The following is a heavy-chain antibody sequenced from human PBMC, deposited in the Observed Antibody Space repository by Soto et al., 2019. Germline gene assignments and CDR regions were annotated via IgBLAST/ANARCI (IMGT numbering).Heavy chain of an antibody. D-gene: IGHD3-3*01. CDR3: ARDGYDFWSGYSSKHYYYYMDV. CDR2: ISSSSSTI. V-gene: IGHV3-48*01. J-gene: IGHJ6*03. Sequence: SLRLSCAASGFTFTSYSMNWVRQAPGKGLEWVSYISSSSSTIYYADSVKGRFTISRDNAKNSLYLQMNSLRAEDTAVYYCARDGYDFWSGYSSKHYYYYMDVWGKGTTVTVSS. CDR1: GFTFTSYS.